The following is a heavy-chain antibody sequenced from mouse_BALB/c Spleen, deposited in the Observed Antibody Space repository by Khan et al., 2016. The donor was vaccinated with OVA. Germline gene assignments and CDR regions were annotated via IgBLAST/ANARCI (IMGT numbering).Heavy chain of an antibody. J-gene: IGHJ3*01. V-gene: IGHV1S137*01. D-gene: IGHD1-3*01. CDR1: GYTFTDFA. CDR3: VRGSGNSRFDY. CDR2: ISTYYGDA. Sequence: VELVESGAELVRPGVSVKISCKGSGYTFTDFAMHWVKQSHAKSLEWIGVISTYYGDATNNQKFKGKATMTVDKSSSTAYMELARLTSEESAIYYCVRGSGNSRFDYWGQGTLVTVSA.